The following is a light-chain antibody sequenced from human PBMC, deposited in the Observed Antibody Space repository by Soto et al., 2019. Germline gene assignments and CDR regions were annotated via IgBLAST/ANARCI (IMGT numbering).Light chain of an antibody. J-gene: IGKJ4*01. Sequence: EIVLTQSPGTLSLSPGERATLSCRASQSVSRSYLAWYQQKPGQAPRLLIYGASSRATGIPDRFSGSGSGTDFTLTISRLEPEDFAVYYCQQYGSSLSSFVGGTKEEIK. V-gene: IGKV3-20*01. CDR3: QQYGSSLSS. CDR1: QSVSRSY. CDR2: GAS.